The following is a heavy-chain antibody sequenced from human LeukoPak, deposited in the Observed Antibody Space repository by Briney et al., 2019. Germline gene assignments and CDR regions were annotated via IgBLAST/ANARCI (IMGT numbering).Heavy chain of an antibody. CDR3: ARLPGYYDSSGYYFPYYFDY. Sequence: SETLSLTRTVSGGSISSYYWSWIRQPPGKGLEWIGYIYYSGSTNYNPSLKSRVTISVDTSKNQFSLKLSSVTAADTAVYYCARLPGYYDSSGYYFPYYFDYWGQGTLVTVSS. D-gene: IGHD3-22*01. V-gene: IGHV4-59*08. CDR2: IYYSGST. CDR1: GGSISSYY. J-gene: IGHJ4*02.